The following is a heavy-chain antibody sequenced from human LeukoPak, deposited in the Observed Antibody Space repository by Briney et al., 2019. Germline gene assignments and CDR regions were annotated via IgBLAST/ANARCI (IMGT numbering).Heavy chain of an antibody. CDR3: ARARPGYCSSTSCYIKRRSFDY. J-gene: IGHJ4*02. CDR2: INHSGST. D-gene: IGHD2-2*02. Sequence: SETLSLTCAVYGGSFSGYYWSWIRQPPGKGLEWIGEINHSGSTNYNPYLKSRVTISVDTSKNQFSLKLSSVTAADTAVYYCARARPGYCSSTSCYIKRRSFDYWGQGTLVTVSS. CDR1: GGSFSGYY. V-gene: IGHV4-34*01.